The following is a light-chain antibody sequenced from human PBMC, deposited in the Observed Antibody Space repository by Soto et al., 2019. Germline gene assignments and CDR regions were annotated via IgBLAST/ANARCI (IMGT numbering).Light chain of an antibody. Sequence: EIVLTQSPATLSLSPGERANISCRASQSVTTYLAWYQQKPGQAPRLLMFRTSSRATGFPARFSGSGSGTEFNLTISSLQSEDFGVYYCQQYNNWPRATFGGGTKVDIK. CDR3: QQYNNWPRAT. CDR2: RTS. CDR1: QSVTTY. J-gene: IGKJ4*01. V-gene: IGKV3-15*01.